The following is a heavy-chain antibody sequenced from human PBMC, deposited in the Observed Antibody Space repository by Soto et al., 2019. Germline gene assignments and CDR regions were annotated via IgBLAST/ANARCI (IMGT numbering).Heavy chain of an antibody. D-gene: IGHD6-13*01. CDR2: ISSSSSYI. Sequence: PWGSLRLSCAASGFTFSSYSMNWVRQAPGKGLEWVSSISSSSSYIYYADSVKGRFTISRDNAKNSLYLQMNSLRAEDTAVYYCAREGSGAAAVDYWGQGTLVTVSS. CDR3: AREGSGAAAVDY. J-gene: IGHJ4*02. CDR1: GFTFSSYS. V-gene: IGHV3-21*01.